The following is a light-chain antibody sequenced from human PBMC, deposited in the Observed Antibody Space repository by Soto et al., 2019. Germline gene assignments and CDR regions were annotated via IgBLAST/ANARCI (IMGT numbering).Light chain of an antibody. CDR2: GAS. J-gene: IGKJ1*01. CDR3: QQYNNWPRT. Sequence: ELVLTQSPGTLSLSPGERATLSCRASQSVTNNYLAWYQQKPGQAPRLLIYGASTRATGIPARFSGSGSGTEFTLTISSLQSEDFAVYYCQQYNNWPRTFGQGTKVDI. V-gene: IGKV3-15*01. CDR1: QSVTNN.